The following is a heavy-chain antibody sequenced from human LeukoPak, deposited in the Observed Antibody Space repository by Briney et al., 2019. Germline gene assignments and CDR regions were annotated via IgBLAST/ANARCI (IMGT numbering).Heavy chain of an antibody. CDR2: IYYSGST. J-gene: IGHJ4*02. CDR3: ARQTRRDGYNSDY. Sequence: SETLSLTCTVSGGSISSSSYYWGWIRQPPGKGLEWIGSIYYSGSTYYNPSLKSRVTISVDTSKNQFSLKLSSVTAADTAVYYCARQTRRDGYNSDYWGQGTLVTVSS. D-gene: IGHD5-24*01. V-gene: IGHV4-39*01. CDR1: GGSISSSSYY.